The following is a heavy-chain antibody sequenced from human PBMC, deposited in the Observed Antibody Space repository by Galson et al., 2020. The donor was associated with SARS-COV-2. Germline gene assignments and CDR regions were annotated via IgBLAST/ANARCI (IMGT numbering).Heavy chain of an antibody. Sequence: GESLKISCKASGYSFTSYWIGWVRQMPGKGLEWMGIIYPGDSDTRYSQSFQGQVTISADKSISTAYLQWSSLKASDTAMYYCARHQGDSSGDTLLGMDVWGQGTTVTVSS. CDR2: IYPGDSDT. CDR3: ARHQGDSSGDTLLGMDV. J-gene: IGHJ6*02. CDR1: GYSFTSYW. D-gene: IGHD3-22*01. V-gene: IGHV5-51*01.